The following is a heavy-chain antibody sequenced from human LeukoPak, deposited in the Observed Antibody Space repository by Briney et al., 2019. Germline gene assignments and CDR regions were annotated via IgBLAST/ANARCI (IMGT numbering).Heavy chain of an antibody. CDR1: GFTFSSYG. CDR3: AKGDTAMAQVLGGAFDI. J-gene: IGHJ3*02. D-gene: IGHD5-18*01. V-gene: IGHV3-33*06. Sequence: PGGSLRLSCAASGFTFSSYGMHWVRQAPGKGLEWVAVIWYNGSNKYYADSVKGRFTISRDNSKNTLYLQMNSLRAEDTAVYYCAKGDTAMAQVLGGAFDIWGQGTMVTVSS. CDR2: IWYNGSNK.